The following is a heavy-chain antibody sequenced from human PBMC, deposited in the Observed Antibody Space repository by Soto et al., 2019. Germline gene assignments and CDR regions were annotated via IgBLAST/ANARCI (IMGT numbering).Heavy chain of an antibody. CDR2: IYWDDDK. Sequence: SGPTLVNPTQTLTLTCTFSGFSISTGGVGVGWIRQPPGKALEWLALIYWDDDKRYSPSLRSRLTITKDTSKNQVVLTMTNIDPVDTATYYCAHSRCGGDCLQSYSSHYYYGMDVWGQGTTVTVSS. D-gene: IGHD2-21*02. V-gene: IGHV2-5*02. CDR3: AHSRCGGDCLQSYSSHYYYGMDV. J-gene: IGHJ6*02. CDR1: GFSISTGGVG.